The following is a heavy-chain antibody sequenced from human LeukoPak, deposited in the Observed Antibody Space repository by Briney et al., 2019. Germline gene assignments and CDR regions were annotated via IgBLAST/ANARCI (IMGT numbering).Heavy chain of an antibody. D-gene: IGHD5-24*01. J-gene: IGHJ5*02. Sequence: GASVKVSCKASGGTFSSYAISWVRQAPGQGLEWMGGIIPIFGTANYAQKFQGRVTITADKSTSTAYMELSSLRSEDTAVYYCARDSVEMATVVFDPWGQGTLVTVSS. CDR1: GGTFSSYA. V-gene: IGHV1-69*06. CDR3: ARDSVEMATVVFDP. CDR2: IIPIFGTA.